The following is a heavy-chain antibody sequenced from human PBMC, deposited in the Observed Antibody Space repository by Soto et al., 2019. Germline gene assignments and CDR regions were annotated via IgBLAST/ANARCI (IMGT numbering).Heavy chain of an antibody. CDR3: ARESHDLLTGPPWVWYFDL. V-gene: IGHV4-34*01. D-gene: IGHD3-9*01. Sequence: QVQLQQWGAGPLRPLETLSLTCGASGGSFSGYYWAWIRQSPGKGLEWIGEINDRGSINYNPSLKSRVSISVDTSKNHYSLNLRSVTAADTAVYYCARESHDLLTGPPWVWYFDLWGRGTLVTVSS. CDR1: GGSFSGYY. J-gene: IGHJ2*01. CDR2: INDRGSI.